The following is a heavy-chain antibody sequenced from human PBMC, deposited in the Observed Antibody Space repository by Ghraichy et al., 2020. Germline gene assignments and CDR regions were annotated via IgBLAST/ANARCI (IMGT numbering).Heavy chain of an antibody. V-gene: IGHV1-2*06. D-gene: IGHD1-26*01. Sequence: ASVKVSCKASGYTFTGYYMHWVRQAPGQGLEWMGRINPNSGGTNYAQKFQGRVTMTRDTSISTAYMELSRLRSDDTAVYYCARVFSNFWERGASVDYWGQGTLVTVSS. CDR2: INPNSGGT. CDR3: ARVFSNFWERGASVDY. CDR1: GYTFTGYY. J-gene: IGHJ4*02.